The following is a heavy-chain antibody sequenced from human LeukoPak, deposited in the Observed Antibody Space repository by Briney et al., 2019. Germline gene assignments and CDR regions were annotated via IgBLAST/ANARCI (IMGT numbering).Heavy chain of an antibody. CDR3: ARGGDSSAYYLLDAFDI. CDR2: INHSGST. Sequence: SETLSLSCAVYGGSFSGYYWSWIRQSPGKGLEWTGEINHSGSTNYTPSLKSRVTISVDTSKNQFSLKLSSVTAADTAVYYCARGGDSSAYYLLDAFDIWGQGTMVTVSS. V-gene: IGHV4-34*01. D-gene: IGHD3-22*01. J-gene: IGHJ3*02. CDR1: GGSFSGYY.